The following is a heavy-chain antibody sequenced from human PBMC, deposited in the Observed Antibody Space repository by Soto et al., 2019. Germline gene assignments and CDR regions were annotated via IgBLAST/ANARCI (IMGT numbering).Heavy chain of an antibody. CDR3: ARAQTLTSTGSGFGYFDY. V-gene: IGHV1-46*03. D-gene: IGHD6-19*01. J-gene: IGHJ4*02. Sequence: ASVKVSCKTSGYTFTSYYMHWVRQAPGQGLEWMGIINPSGGSTSYAQKFQGRVTMTRDTSTSTVYMELSSLRSEDTAVYYCARAQTLTSTGSGFGYFDYWGQGTLVTVPQ. CDR1: GYTFTSYY. CDR2: INPSGGST.